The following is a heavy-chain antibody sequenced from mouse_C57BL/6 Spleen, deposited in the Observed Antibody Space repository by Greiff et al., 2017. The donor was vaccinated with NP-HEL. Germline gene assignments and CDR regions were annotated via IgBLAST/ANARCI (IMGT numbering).Heavy chain of an antibody. CDR3: ARKPHYYAMDY. CDR1: GYTFTSYW. CDR2: IDPSDSYT. Sequence: QVQLKQPGAELVMPGASVKLSCKASGYTFTSYWMHWVKQRPGQGLEWIGEIDPSDSYTNYNQKFKGKSTLTVDKSSSTAYMQLSSLTSEDSAVYYCARKPHYYAMDYWGQGTSVTVSS. V-gene: IGHV1-69*01. J-gene: IGHJ4*01.